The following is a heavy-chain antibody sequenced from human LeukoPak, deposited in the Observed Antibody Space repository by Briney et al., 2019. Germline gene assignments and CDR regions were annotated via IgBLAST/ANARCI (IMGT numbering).Heavy chain of an antibody. J-gene: IGHJ5*01. V-gene: IGHV4-38-2*01. CDR1: GYSISDGYH. CDR2: VHRSGRT. CDR3: ARGGFYATTWFDS. Sequence: SETLPLTCGVSGYSISDGYHWGWIRQPPGKGLEWVASVHRSGRTYYNPSLNSRAIISADTSDNHFSLRLTSVTAADTAVYYCARGGFYATTWFDSWGPGFMVTVTS. D-gene: IGHD2/OR15-2a*01.